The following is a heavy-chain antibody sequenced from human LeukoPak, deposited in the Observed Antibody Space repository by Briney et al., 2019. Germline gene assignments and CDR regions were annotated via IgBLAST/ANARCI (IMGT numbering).Heavy chain of an antibody. CDR1: GFTFSSYE. D-gene: IGHD6-13*01. V-gene: IGHV3-48*03. CDR3: ARGGCAAAGCGMDV. CDR2: ISSSGSTI. J-gene: IGHJ6*02. Sequence: GGSLRLSCAASGFTFSSYEMNWVRQAPGKGLEWVSYISSSGSTIYYADSVKGRFTISRDNAKNSLYLQMNSLRAEDTAIYYCARGGCAAAGCGMDVWGQGTTVTVSS.